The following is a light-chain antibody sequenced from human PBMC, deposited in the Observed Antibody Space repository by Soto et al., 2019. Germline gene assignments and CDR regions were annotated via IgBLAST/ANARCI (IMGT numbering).Light chain of an antibody. J-gene: IGKJ1*01. CDR3: MQGTHRPWT. CDR2: KVS. CDR1: QSLENSDGNTF. Sequence: DVVMTQSPLSLPVTLGQPASISCRSSQSLENSDGNTFLNWFQQRPGQSPRRLIYKVSNRDSGVPDRFSGSGSGTDFTLKISRVEAEDVGVYYCMQGTHRPWTFGLGTKVEIK. V-gene: IGKV2-30*01.